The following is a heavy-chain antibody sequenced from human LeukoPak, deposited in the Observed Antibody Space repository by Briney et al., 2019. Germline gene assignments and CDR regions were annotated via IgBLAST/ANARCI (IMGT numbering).Heavy chain of an antibody. J-gene: IGHJ4*02. Sequence: SETLSLTCTVSDASFSSFGYYWGWVRQPPGKGLEWIGNIYYNGNTYCNPSLKSRVTISVDTSKNHFSLKLSSVTAADTAVYYCAGHHPRNTVDFWGQGTLVTVSS. CDR1: DASFSSFGYY. CDR3: AGHHPRNTVDF. V-gene: IGHV4-39*01. D-gene: IGHD2/OR15-2a*01. CDR2: IYYNGNT.